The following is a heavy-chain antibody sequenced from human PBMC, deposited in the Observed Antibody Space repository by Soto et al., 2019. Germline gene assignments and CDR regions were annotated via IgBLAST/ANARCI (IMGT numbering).Heavy chain of an antibody. CDR3: ARAEPDPQWSDSNWFDP. CDR2: INHSGST. Sequence: PSETLSLTCAVYGGSFSGYYWNWIRQTPGKGLEWIGEINHSGSTNYNPSLKSRVTISVDTSKNQFSLQLNSVTPEDTAVYYCARAEPDPQWSDSNWFDPWGQGTLVTVSS. V-gene: IGHV4-34*01. J-gene: IGHJ5*02. D-gene: IGHD2-8*01. CDR1: GGSFSGYY.